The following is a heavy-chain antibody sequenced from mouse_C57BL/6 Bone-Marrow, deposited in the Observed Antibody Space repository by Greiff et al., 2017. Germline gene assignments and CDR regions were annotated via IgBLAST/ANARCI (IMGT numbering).Heavy chain of an antibody. CDR2: IYPRSGNT. CDR3: AREGEYYGSSSGFDY. V-gene: IGHV1-81*01. J-gene: IGHJ2*01. Sequence: QVQLQQSGAELARPGASVKLSCKASGYTFTSYGISWVKQRTGQGLEWIGEIYPRSGNTSYNEKFKGKATLSADKSSSTAYMKLRSLTSEDSAVYFCAREGEYYGSSSGFDYWGQGTTLTVSS. CDR1: GYTFTSYG. D-gene: IGHD1-1*01.